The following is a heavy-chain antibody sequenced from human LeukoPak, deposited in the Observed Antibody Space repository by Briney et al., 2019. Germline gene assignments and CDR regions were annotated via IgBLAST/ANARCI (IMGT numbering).Heavy chain of an antibody. CDR2: IYTSGST. CDR3: ILSSSSGHYFDY. Sequence: SQTLSLTRTVSGGSISSGSYYWSWIRQPAGKGLEWIGRIYTSGSTNYNPSLKSRVTISVDTSKNQFSLKLSSVTAADTAVYYCILSSSSGHYFDYWGQGTLVTVSS. V-gene: IGHV4-61*02. CDR1: GGSISSGSYY. D-gene: IGHD6-6*01. J-gene: IGHJ4*02.